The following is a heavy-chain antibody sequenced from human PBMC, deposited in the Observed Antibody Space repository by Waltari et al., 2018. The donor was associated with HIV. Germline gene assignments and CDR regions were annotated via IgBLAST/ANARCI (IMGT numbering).Heavy chain of an antibody. V-gene: IGHV3-30*02. J-gene: IGHJ4*02. D-gene: IGHD5-12*01. CDR1: GFTFSSHG. CDR2: IRYDGSNK. Sequence: QVQLVESGGGVVQPGGSLRPSCTASGFTFSSHGTHWHRQAPGKGLEWVAFIRYDGSNKYYADSVKGRFTISRDNSKNTLYLQMNSLRAEDTAVYYCAKDTLIGYLFDYWGQGTLVTVSS. CDR3: AKDTLIGYLFDY.